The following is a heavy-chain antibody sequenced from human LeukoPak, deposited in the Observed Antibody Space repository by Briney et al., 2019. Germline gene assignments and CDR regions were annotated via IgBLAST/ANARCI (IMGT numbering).Heavy chain of an antibody. Sequence: GASVKVSCKASGYTFNDYYIHWVRQAPGQGLEWMGWSNPKSGGTKYAQEFEGRVTMTRDTSISTVYMEVRRLRSDDTAVYYCARDFDSSGYYAGHWGQGTLVTVSS. D-gene: IGHD3-22*01. V-gene: IGHV1-2*02. CDR2: SNPKSGGT. CDR1: GYTFNDYY. CDR3: ARDFDSSGYYAGH. J-gene: IGHJ4*02.